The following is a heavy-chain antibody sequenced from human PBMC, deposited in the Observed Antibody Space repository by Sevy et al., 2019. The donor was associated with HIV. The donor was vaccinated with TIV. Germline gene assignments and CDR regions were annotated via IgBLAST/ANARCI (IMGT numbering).Heavy chain of an antibody. CDR1: GFTFSNYV. CDR2: IASYGNDE. Sequence: GGSLRLSCAASGFTFSNYVMHWVRQAPGKGLEWVTFIASYGNDEDYADSVKGRFIISRDNSKNTLYLQMNSLRPVDTAVYYCARSVLAVAGSYGMDVWGQGTTVTVSS. D-gene: IGHD6-19*01. V-gene: IGHV3-30*04. J-gene: IGHJ6*02. CDR3: ARSVLAVAGSYGMDV.